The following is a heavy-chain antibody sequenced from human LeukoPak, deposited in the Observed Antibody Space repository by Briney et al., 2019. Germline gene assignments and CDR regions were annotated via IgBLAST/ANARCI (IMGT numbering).Heavy chain of an antibody. CDR3: AKLPTTGWYAGGNWFDP. J-gene: IGHJ5*02. D-gene: IGHD6-19*01. V-gene: IGHV3-23*01. Sequence: GGSLRLSCAASGFTFSNYAMTWVRQAPGKGLEWVSLISGSGGDIRYADSVRGRFSISRDNSKNTLYLQMNSLRAEDTAVFYCAKLPTTGWYAGGNWFDPWGQGTLVTVSS. CDR1: GFTFSNYA. CDR2: ISGSGGDI.